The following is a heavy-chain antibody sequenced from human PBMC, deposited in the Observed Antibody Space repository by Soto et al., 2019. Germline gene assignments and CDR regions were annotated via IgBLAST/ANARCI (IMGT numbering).Heavy chain of an antibody. CDR1: GGTYSSYA. J-gene: IGHJ4*02. D-gene: IGHD5-18*01. CDR3: ARLAARPGVRGYSYPPFDY. V-gene: IGHV1-69*13. CDR2: IIPIFGTA. Sequence: ASLKVSCKASGGTYSSYAISWVRQAPGQGLEWMGGIIPIFGTANYAQKFQGRVTITADESTSTAYMELSSLRSEDTAVYYCARLAARPGVRGYSYPPFDYWGQGTLVTVSS.